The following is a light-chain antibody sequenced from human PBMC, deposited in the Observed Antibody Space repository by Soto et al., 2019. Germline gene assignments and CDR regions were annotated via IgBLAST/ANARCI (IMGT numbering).Light chain of an antibody. J-gene: IGLJ2*01. V-gene: IGLV2-14*03. CDR3: SSYTRTTVV. CDR2: DGS. CDR1: TSDVGGYNY. Sequence: QSALTQPASVSRSPGQSVTISCTATTSDVGGYNYLSWYQQHPGKAPKLILYDGSSRPSGVSNRFSGSKSGNTASLIISGLQPEDEADYHCSSYTRTTVVFGGGTKLTVL.